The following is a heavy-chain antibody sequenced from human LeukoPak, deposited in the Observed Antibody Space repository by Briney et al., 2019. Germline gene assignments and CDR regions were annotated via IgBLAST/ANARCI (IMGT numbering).Heavy chain of an antibody. CDR3: ASRRSPTTYYYDSSGYYYVRTSPFDY. V-gene: IGHV4-34*01. D-gene: IGHD3-22*01. J-gene: IGHJ4*02. CDR2: INHSGST. Sequence: SETLSLTCTVSGDSISSYYWTWIRQPPGKGLEWIGEINHSGSTNYNPSLKSRVTISVDTSKNQFSLKLSSVTAADTAVYYCASRRSPTTYYYDSSGYYYVRTSPFDYWGQGTLVTVSS. CDR1: GDSISSYY.